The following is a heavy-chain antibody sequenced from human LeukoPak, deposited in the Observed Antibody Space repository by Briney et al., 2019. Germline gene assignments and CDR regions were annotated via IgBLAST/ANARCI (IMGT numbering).Heavy chain of an antibody. CDR2: ISGSGGST. J-gene: IGHJ5*02. D-gene: IGHD5-12*01. CDR1: GFTFSSYA. CDR3: AKDPPATIRFIWFDP. Sequence: QSGGSPRLSCAASGFTFSSYAMSWVRQAPGKGLEWVSAISGSGGSTYYADSVKGRFTISRDNSKNTLYLQMNSLRAEDTAVYYCAKDPPATIRFIWFDPWGQGTLVTVSS. V-gene: IGHV3-23*01.